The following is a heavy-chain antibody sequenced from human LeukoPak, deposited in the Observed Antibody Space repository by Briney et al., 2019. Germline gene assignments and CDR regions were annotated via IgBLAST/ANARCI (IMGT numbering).Heavy chain of an antibody. D-gene: IGHD3-22*01. J-gene: IGHJ4*02. CDR2: IDWDDDK. CDR1: GFSLSTSGMC. V-gene: IGHV2-70*11. Sequence: SGPTLVNPTQTLTLTCTFSGFSLSTSGMCVSWIRQPPGKALEWLARIDWDDDKYYSTSLKTRLTISKDTSKNQVVLTMTNMDPVDTATYYCARYYYDSSGYYFKFDYWGQGTLVTVSS. CDR3: ARYYYDSSGYYFKFDY.